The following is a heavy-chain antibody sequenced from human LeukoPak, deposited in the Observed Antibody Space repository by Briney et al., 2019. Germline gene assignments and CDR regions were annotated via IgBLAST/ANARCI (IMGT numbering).Heavy chain of an antibody. CDR2: ISYDERDK. D-gene: IGHD4-17*01. CDR1: GFTFNIYG. CDR3: ARDALRGDYLTNWFDP. J-gene: IGHJ5*02. Sequence: PGGSLRLSCAASGFTFNIYGMHWVRQAPGKGLEWVAAISYDERDKFYADSVKGRFTISRDNSKNILYLQMNSLGAEDTALYYCARDALRGDYLTNWFDPWGQGTLVTVSS. V-gene: IGHV3-30*03.